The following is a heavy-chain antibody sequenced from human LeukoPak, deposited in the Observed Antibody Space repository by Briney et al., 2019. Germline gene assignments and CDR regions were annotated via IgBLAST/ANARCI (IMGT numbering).Heavy chain of an antibody. CDR1: GFTFSSYA. CDR3: ARERTFVLRYFDLPGD. CDR2: ISYDGSNK. Sequence: GRSLRLSCAASGFTFSSYAMHWVRQAPGKGLEWVAVISYDGSNKYYADSVKGRFTISRDNSKNTLYLQMNSLRAEDTAVYYCARERTFVLRYFDLPGDWGQGTLVTVSS. D-gene: IGHD3-9*01. V-gene: IGHV3-30*04. J-gene: IGHJ4*02.